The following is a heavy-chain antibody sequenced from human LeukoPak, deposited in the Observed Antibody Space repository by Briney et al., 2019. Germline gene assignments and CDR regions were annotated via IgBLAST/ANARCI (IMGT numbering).Heavy chain of an antibody. CDR2: IYYSGST. CDR1: GGSISSYY. D-gene: IGHD6-13*01. Sequence: SETLSLTCTVSGGSISSYYWSWIRQPPGKGLEWIGYIYYSGSTNYNPSLKSRVTISVDTSKNQFSLKLSSVTAADTAVYYCARVRNSSSWYLGFDYWGQGTLVTVSS. CDR3: ARVRNSSSWYLGFDY. J-gene: IGHJ4*02. V-gene: IGHV4-59*01.